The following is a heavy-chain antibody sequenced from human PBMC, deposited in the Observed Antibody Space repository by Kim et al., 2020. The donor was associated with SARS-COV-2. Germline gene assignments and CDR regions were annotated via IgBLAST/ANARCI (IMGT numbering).Heavy chain of an antibody. D-gene: IGHD6-19*01. CDR1: GFTFDDYA. Sequence: GGSLRLSCAASGFTFDDYAMHWVRQAPGKGLEWVSGISWNSGSIGYADSVKGRFTISRDNAKNSLYLQMNSLRAEDTALYYCAKETVAGTRVDGMDVWGQGTTVTVSS. CDR2: ISWNSGSI. V-gene: IGHV3-9*01. J-gene: IGHJ6*02. CDR3: AKETVAGTRVDGMDV.